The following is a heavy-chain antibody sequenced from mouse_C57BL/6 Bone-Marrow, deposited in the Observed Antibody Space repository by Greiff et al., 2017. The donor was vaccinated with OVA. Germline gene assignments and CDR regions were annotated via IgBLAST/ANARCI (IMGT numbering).Heavy chain of an antibody. V-gene: IGHV5-4*03. J-gene: IGHJ3*01. CDR3: ASGGATVVATDAY. CDR1: GFTFSSYA. D-gene: IGHD1-1*01. Sequence: EVKLMESGGGLVKPGGSLKLSCAASGFTFSSYAMSWVRQTPEKRLEWVATISDGGSYTYYPDNVKGRFTISRDNAKNNLYLQMSHLKSEDTAMYYCASGGATVVATDAYWGQGTLVTVS. CDR2: ISDGGSYT.